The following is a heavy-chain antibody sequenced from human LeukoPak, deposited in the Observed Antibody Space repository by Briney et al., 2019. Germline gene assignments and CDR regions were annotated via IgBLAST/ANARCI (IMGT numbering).Heavy chain of an antibody. CDR1: GFIFSSYG. J-gene: IGHJ5*02. CDR2: IRYDGSNK. D-gene: IGHD6-13*01. CDR3: AKRGEGVSNRWYMNNWFDP. V-gene: IGHV3-30*02. Sequence: PGGSLRLSCVASGFIFSSYGMHWVRQAPGKGLDWVAFIRYDGSNKYYADSVKGRFTISRDNSKNTLYLQMNSLRAEDTAVYYCAKRGEGVSNRWYMNNWFDPWGQGTRVTVSS.